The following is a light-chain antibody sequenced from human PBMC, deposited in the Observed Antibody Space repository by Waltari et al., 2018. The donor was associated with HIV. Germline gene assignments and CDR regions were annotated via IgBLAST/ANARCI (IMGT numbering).Light chain of an antibody. Sequence: SQMTRSPSSLSAFLGDRVTFTCRASQNIYTFVNWFQMKPVKTPSLLIYRASSLERGVPSRFSGSGSGTEFSLSISSVQPDDFATYFCLQTFDTPLTFGPGTKLDV. CDR1: QNIYTF. CDR3: LQTFDTPLT. CDR2: RAS. J-gene: IGKJ3*01. V-gene: IGKV1-39*01.